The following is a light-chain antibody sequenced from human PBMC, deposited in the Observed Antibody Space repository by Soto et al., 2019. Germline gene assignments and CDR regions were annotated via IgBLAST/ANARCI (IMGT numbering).Light chain of an antibody. CDR3: QQYGSSPPVT. Sequence: EIALTQSPATLSLSPGERATLSCRASQSLNNNLAWYQQKPGQAPRLLIYGASTRATDIPGRFSGSGSGTDFTLTISSLEPEDFGVFYCQQYGSSPPVTFGQVTKVDI. CDR2: GAS. J-gene: IGKJ1*01. V-gene: IGKV3-20*01. CDR1: QSLNNN.